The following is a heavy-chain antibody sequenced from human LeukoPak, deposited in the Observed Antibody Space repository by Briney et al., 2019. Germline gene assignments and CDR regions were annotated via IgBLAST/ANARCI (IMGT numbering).Heavy chain of an antibody. CDR1: VGTSSSYA. Sequence: ASAKVSSKASVGTSSSYAISSVPATPEQRREWMGIINRSGGSTIYAQKFQGRVTMTRDTSTSTVYMELSSLRSEDAAVYYCAILRYNWNNLDPWGQGTQVTDCS. J-gene: IGHJ5*02. V-gene: IGHV1-46*01. CDR2: INRSGGST. D-gene: IGHD1-1*01. CDR3: AILRYNWNNLDP.